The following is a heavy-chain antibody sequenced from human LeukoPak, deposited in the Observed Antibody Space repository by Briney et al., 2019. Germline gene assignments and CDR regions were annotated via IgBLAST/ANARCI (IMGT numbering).Heavy chain of an antibody. CDR3: AKILGPAGYFDY. Sequence: PGGSLRLSCQTSGFTFGNYAMSWVRQAQGKELEWISAISTNGVNTYYADSVKGRFTISRDNSRHTLSLQMNGLRAEDTAVYYCAKILGPAGYFDYWGQGTLVTVSS. CDR2: ISTNGVNT. CDR1: GFTFGNYA. J-gene: IGHJ4*02. V-gene: IGHV3-23*01.